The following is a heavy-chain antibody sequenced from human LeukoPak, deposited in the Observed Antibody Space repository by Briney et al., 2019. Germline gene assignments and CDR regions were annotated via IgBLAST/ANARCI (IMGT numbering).Heavy chain of an antibody. CDR1: GFTLSSYG. V-gene: IGHV3-33*06. Sequence: GRSLRLSCAASGFTLSSYGMHWVRQAASKWLEWVAVIWYDGSNKYYADSVKGRFTISRDNSKNTLYLQMNSLRAEGTAVYYRGKAAKDYGDYVLDYWGEGTLVTVSS. CDR3: GKAAKDYGDYVLDY. CDR2: IWYDGSNK. D-gene: IGHD4-17*01. J-gene: IGHJ4*02.